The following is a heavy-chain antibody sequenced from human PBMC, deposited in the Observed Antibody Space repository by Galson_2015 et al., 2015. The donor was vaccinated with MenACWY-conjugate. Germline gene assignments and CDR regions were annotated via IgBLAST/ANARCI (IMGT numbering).Heavy chain of an antibody. CDR2: ISSSGTTI. J-gene: IGHJ4*02. Sequence: SLRLSCAASAFTFSSFEMNWVRQAPGKGLEWVSYISSSGTTIYYSDSVKGRFTISRDNAKNSLYLQMNSLRAEDTAVYYCARLAVPGLNWGQGTLFTVSS. CDR1: AFTFSSFE. V-gene: IGHV3-48*03. D-gene: IGHD6-19*01. CDR3: ARLAVPGLN.